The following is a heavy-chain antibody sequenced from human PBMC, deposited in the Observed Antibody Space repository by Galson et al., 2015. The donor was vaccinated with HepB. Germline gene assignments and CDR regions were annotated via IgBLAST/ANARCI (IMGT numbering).Heavy chain of an antibody. CDR3: AREASGSYYGIGWYYFDY. J-gene: IGHJ4*02. V-gene: IGHV2-70*11. CDR2: IDWDDDK. CDR1: GFPLSTSGMC. Sequence: PALVKPTQTLTLTCTFSGFPLSTSGMCVSWIRQPPGKALEWLARIDWDDDKYYSTSLKTRLTISKDTSKNQVVLTMTNMDPVDTATYYCAREASGSYYGIGWYYFDYWGQGTLVTVSS. D-gene: IGHD1-26*01.